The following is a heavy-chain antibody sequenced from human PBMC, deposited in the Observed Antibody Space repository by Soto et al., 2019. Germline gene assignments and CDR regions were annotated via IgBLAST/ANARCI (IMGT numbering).Heavy chain of an antibody. J-gene: IGHJ6*02. D-gene: IGHD1-7*01. CDR3: ARAYNWNYEGYYYYYVMDV. CDR2: IDPSDSYT. Sequence: GESLKISCKGSGYSFTSYWISWVRQMPGKGLEWMGRIDPSDSYTNYSPSFQGHVTISADKSISTAYLQWSSLKASDTAMYYCARAYNWNYEGYYYYYVMDVWGQGTTVTVS. CDR1: GYSFTSYW. V-gene: IGHV5-10-1*01.